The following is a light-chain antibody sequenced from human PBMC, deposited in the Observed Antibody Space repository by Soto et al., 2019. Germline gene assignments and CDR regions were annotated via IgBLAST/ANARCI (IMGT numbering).Light chain of an antibody. J-gene: IGLJ1*01. CDR1: NKDVGGYNY. V-gene: IGLV2-14*01. CDR3: SSYTSSSTLYV. CDR2: DVS. Sequence: SVLTQPASVSGSPGQSITISCTGTNKDVGGYNYVSWYQQHPGKAPKLMIYDVSNRPSGVSNRFSGSKSGNTASLTISGLQAEDEADYYCSSYTSSSTLYVFGTGTKVTVL.